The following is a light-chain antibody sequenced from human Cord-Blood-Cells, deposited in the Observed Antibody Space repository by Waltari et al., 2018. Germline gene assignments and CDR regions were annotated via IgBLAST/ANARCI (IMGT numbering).Light chain of an antibody. CDR3: QQYYSTPLT. CDR2: CAS. Sequence: DIVMTQSPDSLAVSLGERATINCKSSQSVLYSSNNKNYLAWYQPKTGQPPKLLIYCASTRESGVPDRFSGSGSGTDFTLTISSLQAEDVAVYYCQQYYSTPLTFGGGTKVEIK. CDR1: QSVLYSSNNKNY. V-gene: IGKV4-1*01. J-gene: IGKJ4*01.